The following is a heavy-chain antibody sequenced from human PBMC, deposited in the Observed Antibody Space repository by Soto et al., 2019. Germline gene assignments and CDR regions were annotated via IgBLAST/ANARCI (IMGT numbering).Heavy chain of an antibody. Sequence: LSLTCAASGFTFSSYAMSWVRQAPGKGLEWVSAISGSGGSTYYADSVKGRFTISRDNSKNTLYLQMNSLRAEDTAVYYCAKVGDTYYYGSGSYGYLWGQGTLVTVSS. J-gene: IGHJ4*02. CDR1: GFTFSSYA. CDR2: ISGSGGST. V-gene: IGHV3-23*01. D-gene: IGHD3-10*01. CDR3: AKVGDTYYYGSGSYGYL.